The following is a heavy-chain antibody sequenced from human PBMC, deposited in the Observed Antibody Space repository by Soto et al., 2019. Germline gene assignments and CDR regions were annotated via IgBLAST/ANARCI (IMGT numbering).Heavy chain of an antibody. J-gene: IGHJ4*02. CDR2: IYYSGST. Sequence: PSETLSLTCTVSGGSISSYYWSWIRQPPGKGLEWIGYIYYSGSTNYNPSLKSRVTISVDTSKNQFSLKLSSVTAADTAVYYCARLGDYGGYSKFDYWGQGTLVTVSS. V-gene: IGHV4-59*08. D-gene: IGHD4-17*01. CDR1: GGSISSYY. CDR3: ARLGDYGGYSKFDY.